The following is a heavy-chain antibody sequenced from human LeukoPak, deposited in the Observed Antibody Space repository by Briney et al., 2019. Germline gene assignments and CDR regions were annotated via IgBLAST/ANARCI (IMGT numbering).Heavy chain of an antibody. CDR1: GGSISSGGYS. J-gene: IGHJ5*02. Sequence: SQTLSLTCAVPGGSISSGGYSWSWIRQPPGKGLEWIGYIYHSGSTYYNPSLKSRVTISVDTSKNQFSLKLSSVTAADTAVYYCARDRHSTYSGYDFWFDPWGQGTLVTVSS. V-gene: IGHV4-30-2*01. D-gene: IGHD5-12*01. CDR3: ARDRHSTYSGYDFWFDP. CDR2: IYHSGST.